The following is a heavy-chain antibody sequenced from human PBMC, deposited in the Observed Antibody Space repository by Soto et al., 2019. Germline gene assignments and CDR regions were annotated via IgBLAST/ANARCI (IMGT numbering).Heavy chain of an antibody. CDR3: ASRWTTNAFDI. D-gene: IGHD4-17*01. Sequence: PGESLKISCKGSGYSFTSYWIGWVRQMPGKGLEWMGIIFPDDSDARYSPSFQGQVTISVDKSITTAYLQWSSLKASDSGMYYCASRWTTNAFDIWGQGTMVTVSS. CDR1: GYSFTSYW. CDR2: IFPDDSDA. J-gene: IGHJ3*02. V-gene: IGHV5-51*01.